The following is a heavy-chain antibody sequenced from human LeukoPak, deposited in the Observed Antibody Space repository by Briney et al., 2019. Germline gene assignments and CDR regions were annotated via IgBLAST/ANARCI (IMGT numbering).Heavy chain of an antibody. CDR2: ISTNGGST. Sequence: GGSLRLSCSASGFTFSSYAMHWVRQAPGKGLEYVSAISTNGGSTYYADSVKGRFTISRDNSKNTLYLQMSSLRAEDTAVYYCARDIVNGPFVTSLESWGQGALVTVSS. J-gene: IGHJ4*02. CDR3: ARDIVNGPFVTSLES. CDR1: GFTFSSYA. D-gene: IGHD2-8*01. V-gene: IGHV3-64D*09.